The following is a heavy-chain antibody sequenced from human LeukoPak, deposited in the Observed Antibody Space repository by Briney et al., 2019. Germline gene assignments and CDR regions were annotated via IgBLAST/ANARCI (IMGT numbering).Heavy chain of an antibody. CDR2: IWYDGSKK. CDR1: GFSFSNYG. CDR3: ARDIAVAGYYFDY. D-gene: IGHD6-19*01. J-gene: IGHJ4*02. V-gene: IGHV3-33*01. Sequence: GGSLRLSCAASGFSFSNYGFHWVRQAPGKGLEWVAVIWYDGSKKYYADSVKGRFTISRDNSKNTLYLQMNSLRAEDTAVYYCARDIAVAGYYFDYWGQGTPVTVSS.